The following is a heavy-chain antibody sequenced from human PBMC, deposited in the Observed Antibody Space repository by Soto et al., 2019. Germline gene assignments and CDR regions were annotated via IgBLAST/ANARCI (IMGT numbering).Heavy chain of an antibody. J-gene: IGHJ3*02. D-gene: IGHD3-16*02. CDR3: ARVVRGYDYIWGSYRTFDI. CDR1: GYTFTSYD. Sequence: ASVKVSCKASGYTFTSYDINWVRQATGQGLEWMGWMNPNSGNTGYAQKFQGRVTMTRNTSISTAYMELSSLRSEDTAVYYCARVVRGYDYIWGSYRTFDIWGQGTMVTVSS. CDR2: MNPNSGNT. V-gene: IGHV1-8*01.